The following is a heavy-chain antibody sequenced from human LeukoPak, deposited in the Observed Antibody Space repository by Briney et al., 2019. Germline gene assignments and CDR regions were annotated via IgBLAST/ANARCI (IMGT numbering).Heavy chain of an antibody. V-gene: IGHV3-20*04. CDR1: GFTFDNYG. CDR2: INWNGDTT. Sequence: GGSLRLSCEVSGFTFDNYGFNWVRQAPGKGLEWVSGINWNGDTTYYADSVKGRFTISRDNAKNSLSLQMNSLRDEDTALYCCAVGWYSSSWYADIWGQGTVVIVSS. D-gene: IGHD6-13*01. J-gene: IGHJ3*02. CDR3: AVGWYSSSWYADI.